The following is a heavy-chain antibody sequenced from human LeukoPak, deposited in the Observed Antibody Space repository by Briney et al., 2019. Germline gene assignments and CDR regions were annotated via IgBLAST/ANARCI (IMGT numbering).Heavy chain of an antibody. Sequence: SETLSLTCTVSGGPISSYYWSWIRQPPGKGLEWIGYIYYSGSTNYNPSLKSRVTISVDTSKNQFSLKLSSVTAADTAVYYCARERQWLVRGWFDPWGQGTLVTVSS. CDR2: IYYSGST. CDR1: GGPISSYY. D-gene: IGHD6-19*01. CDR3: ARERQWLVRGWFDP. V-gene: IGHV4-59*01. J-gene: IGHJ5*02.